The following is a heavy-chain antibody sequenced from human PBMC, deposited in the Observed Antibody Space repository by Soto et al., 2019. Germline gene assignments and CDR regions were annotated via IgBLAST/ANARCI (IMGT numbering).Heavy chain of an antibody. CDR2: IYYGGST. CDR1: GGSISSSSYY. D-gene: IGHD3-16*02. Sequence: SETLSLTCTVSGGSISSSSYYWGWIRKPPGKGLEWIGGIYYGGSTSYNPSPKSRVTISVDTSKNQFSLKLSSVTAADTAVYYCARSLEITFGGVIVPPHYWGQGTLVTVSS. CDR3: ARSLEITFGGVIVPPHY. J-gene: IGHJ4*02. V-gene: IGHV4-39*01.